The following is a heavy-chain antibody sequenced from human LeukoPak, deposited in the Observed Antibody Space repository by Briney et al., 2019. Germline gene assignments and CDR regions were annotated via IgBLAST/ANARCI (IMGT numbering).Heavy chain of an antibody. CDR3: ARVGGDAFDI. V-gene: IGHV4-30-2*01. CDR1: GGSISSGGYS. Sequence: SETLSLTCAVSGGSISSGGYSWSWIRQPPGKGLEWIGYIYHSGSTYYNPSLKSRVTISVDRSKNQFSLKLGSVTAADTAVYYCARVGGDAFDIWGQGTMVTVSS. CDR2: IYHSGST. J-gene: IGHJ3*02.